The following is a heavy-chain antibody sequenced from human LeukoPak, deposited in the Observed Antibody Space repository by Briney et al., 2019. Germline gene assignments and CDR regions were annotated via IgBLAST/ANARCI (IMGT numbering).Heavy chain of an antibody. V-gene: IGHV3-53*01. CDR3: ARDLPSYDYVWGSYRHDAFDI. CDR1: GFTVSSNY. J-gene: IGHJ3*02. D-gene: IGHD3-16*02. Sequence: GGSLRLSCAASGFTVSSNYMSWARQAPGKGLEWVSVIYSGGSTYYADSVKGRFTISRDNSKNTLYLQMNSLRAEDTAVYYCARDLPSYDYVWGSYRHDAFDIWGQGTMVTVSS. CDR2: IYSGGST.